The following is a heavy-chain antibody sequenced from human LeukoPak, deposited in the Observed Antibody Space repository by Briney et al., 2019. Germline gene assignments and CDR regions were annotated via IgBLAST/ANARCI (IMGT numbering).Heavy chain of an antibody. D-gene: IGHD1-26*01. V-gene: IGHV5-51*01. CDR1: GYSFKSYW. CDR2: IYPGDSDT. Sequence: GESLQISCKGSGYSFKSYWIGWVRQMPGEGLKWMGIIYPGDSDTRYSPSFQGQVTISADKSISTAYLQWSSLKASDTAMYYCARFRTPGGSYSSDAMDIWGQGTVVTVSS. J-gene: IGHJ3*02. CDR3: ARFRTPGGSYSSDAMDI.